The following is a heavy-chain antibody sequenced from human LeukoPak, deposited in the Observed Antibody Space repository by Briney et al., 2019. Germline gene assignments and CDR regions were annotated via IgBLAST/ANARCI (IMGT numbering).Heavy chain of an antibody. D-gene: IGHD3-3*01. Sequence: GGSLRLSCAASGFTFSSYAMSWVRQAPGKGLEWVSAISGSGGSTHYADSVKGRFTISRDNSKNTLYLQMNSLRAEDTAVYYCAKEAYYDFWSGYWRGFDPWGQGTLVTVSS. V-gene: IGHV3-23*01. J-gene: IGHJ5*02. CDR1: GFTFSSYA. CDR3: AKEAYYDFWSGYWRGFDP. CDR2: ISGSGGST.